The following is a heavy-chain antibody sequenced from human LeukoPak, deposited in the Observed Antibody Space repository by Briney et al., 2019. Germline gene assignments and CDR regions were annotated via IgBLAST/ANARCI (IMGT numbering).Heavy chain of an antibody. CDR2: ISSSSSYI. CDR1: GFTFSSYS. Sequence: PGGSLRLSCAASGFTFSSYSMNWVRQAPGKGLEWVSSISSSSSYIYYADSVKGRFTISRDNAKNPLYLQMNSLRAEDTAVYYCARDSSLGPAAAGLDYWGQGTLVTVSS. V-gene: IGHV3-21*01. CDR3: ARDSSLGPAAAGLDY. J-gene: IGHJ4*02. D-gene: IGHD6-13*01.